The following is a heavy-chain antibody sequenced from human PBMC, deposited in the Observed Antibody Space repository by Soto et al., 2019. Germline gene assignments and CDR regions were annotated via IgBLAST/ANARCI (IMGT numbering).Heavy chain of an antibody. J-gene: IGHJ3*02. V-gene: IGHV1-24*01. CDR1: GYTLTELS. CDR3: ETAVSNLMSLSAFDI. CDR2: FDPEDGET. D-gene: IGHD2-2*01. Sequence: ASVKVSCKVSGYTLTELSMHWVRQAPGKGLEWMGGFDPEDGETIYAQKFQGRVTMTEDTSTDTAYMELSSLRSEDTAVYYCETAVSNLMSLSAFDIWGQGTMVTVSS.